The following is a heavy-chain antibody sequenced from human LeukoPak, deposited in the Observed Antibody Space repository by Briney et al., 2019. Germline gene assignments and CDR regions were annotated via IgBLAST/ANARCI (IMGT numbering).Heavy chain of an antibody. CDR1: GYTFTKSY. J-gene: IGHJ3*02. D-gene: IGHD5-24*01. Sequence: ASVKVSCKASGYTFTKSYIHWVRQAPGQRLEWMGLINPGGDNTDYAQNFQGRLTMTSDTSARTVYMELSSLRSDDTAVYYCARIRDGYNDAYDIWGQGTLVTVTS. V-gene: IGHV1-46*01. CDR3: ARIRDGYNDAYDI. CDR2: INPGGDNT.